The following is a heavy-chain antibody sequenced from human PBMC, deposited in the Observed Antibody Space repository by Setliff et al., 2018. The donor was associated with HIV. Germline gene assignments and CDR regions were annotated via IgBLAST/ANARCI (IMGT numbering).Heavy chain of an antibody. V-gene: IGHV3-48*03. CDR2: ITGSSDTI. J-gene: IGHJ4*02. CDR1: GFTFSSYE. D-gene: IGHD1-7*01. Sequence: GGSLRLSCAASGFTFSSYEMDWFRQAPGKGLEWVSYITGSSDTIYYADSVKGRFTNSRDNAKNSLYLQMNTLRAEDTAVYYCAREGITGTTLHPYWGQGTLVTVSS. CDR3: AREGITGTTLHPY.